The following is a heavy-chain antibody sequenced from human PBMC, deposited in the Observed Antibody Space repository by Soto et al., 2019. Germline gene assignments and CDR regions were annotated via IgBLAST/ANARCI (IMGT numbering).Heavy chain of an antibody. CDR2: INHSGST. CDR3: ARDKITGLFDY. J-gene: IGHJ4*02. V-gene: IGHV4-34*01. D-gene: IGHD2-8*02. Sequence: SETLSLTCAVYGGSFSCYYWTWIRQPPGTGLEWIGEINHSGSTNYNPSLKSRVTISADTSKNQFSLKLTSVTAADTAVYYCARDKITGLFDYWGQGTLVTSP. CDR1: GGSFSCYY.